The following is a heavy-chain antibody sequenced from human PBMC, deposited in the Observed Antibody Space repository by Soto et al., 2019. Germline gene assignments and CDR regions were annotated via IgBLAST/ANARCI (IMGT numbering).Heavy chain of an antibody. J-gene: IGHJ3*02. Sequence: LRLSCAASGFTFSSYSMNWVRRAPGKGLEWVSSISSSSSYIYYADSVKGRFTISRDNAKNSLYLQMNSLRAEDTAVYYCARDTRYYYDSSGYPIWGQGTMVTVSS. D-gene: IGHD3-22*01. V-gene: IGHV3-21*01. CDR3: ARDTRYYYDSSGYPI. CDR2: ISSSSSYI. CDR1: GFTFSSYS.